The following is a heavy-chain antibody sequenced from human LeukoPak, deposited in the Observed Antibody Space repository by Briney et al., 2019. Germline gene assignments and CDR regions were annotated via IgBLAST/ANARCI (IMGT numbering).Heavy chain of an antibody. CDR3: ARAHDDYYYDSSGYYPWAFDI. J-gene: IGHJ3*02. Sequence: PSETLSLTCSVSGGSIGRYWWSWIRQPPGKGLEWIGYIYYSGSTNYNPSLKSRVTISVDTSKNQFSLKLSSVTAADTAVYYCARAHDDYYYDSSGYYPWAFDIWGQGTMVTVSS. CDR2: IYYSGST. CDR1: GGSIGRYW. D-gene: IGHD3-22*01. V-gene: IGHV4-59*01.